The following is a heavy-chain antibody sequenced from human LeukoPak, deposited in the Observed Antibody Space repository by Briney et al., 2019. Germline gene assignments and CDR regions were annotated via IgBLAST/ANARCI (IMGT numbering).Heavy chain of an antibody. CDR2: IYYSRST. CDR3: ARHPPYGSRNWGAYYFDS. J-gene: IGHJ4*02. CDR1: GGAISSTAYY. D-gene: IGHD3-10*01. Sequence: SETLSLTCTVSGGAISSTAYYWGWIRQPPGKGLEWIGSIYYSRSTYYNPSHKSRVTISVDRAHNKFSLKLNSVSAADTALYYCARHPPYGSRNWGAYYFDSWGQGTLVTVSS. V-gene: IGHV4-39*01.